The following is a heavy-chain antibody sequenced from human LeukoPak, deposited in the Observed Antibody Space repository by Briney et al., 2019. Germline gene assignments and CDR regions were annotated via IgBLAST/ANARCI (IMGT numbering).Heavy chain of an antibody. D-gene: IGHD2-2*03. J-gene: IGHJ4*02. CDR2: MKGGGET. V-gene: IGHV3-23*01. Sequence: GGSLRLSCVASGFSFTNYAMSWVRQAPARGPEWLSSMKGGGETFYADSVKGRFTLSRDISRNTVYLQLNNLRVEDTATYYCARASWISTADAVRWGQGTQVTVSS. CDR3: ARASWISTADAVR. CDR1: GFSFTNYA.